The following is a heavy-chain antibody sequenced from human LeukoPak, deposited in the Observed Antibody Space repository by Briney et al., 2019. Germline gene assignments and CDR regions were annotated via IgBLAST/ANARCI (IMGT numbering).Heavy chain of an antibody. Sequence: VASVKVSCKASGGTFSSYAISWVRQATGQGLEWMGWMNPNSGNTGYAQKFQGRVTITRNTSISTAYMELSSLRSEDTAVYYCARRYYDFWSGYLASYYYYYYMDVWGKGTTVTVSS. CDR2: MNPNSGNT. D-gene: IGHD3-3*01. CDR3: ARRYYDFWSGYLASYYYYYYMDV. J-gene: IGHJ6*03. CDR1: GGTFSSYA. V-gene: IGHV1-8*03.